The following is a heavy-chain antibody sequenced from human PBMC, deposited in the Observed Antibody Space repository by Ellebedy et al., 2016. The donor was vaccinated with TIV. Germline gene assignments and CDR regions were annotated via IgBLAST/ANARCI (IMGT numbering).Heavy chain of an antibody. CDR3: ARVGYSGSWFDY. Sequence: LSLTCAASGFTFSSYGMHWVRQAPGKGLEWVAVISYDGSNKYYVDSVKGRFTISRDNSKNTLYLQMNSLRAEDTAVYYCARVGYSGSWFDYWGQGTLVTVSS. CDR2: ISYDGSNK. J-gene: IGHJ4*02. D-gene: IGHD6-6*01. V-gene: IGHV3-30*03. CDR1: GFTFSSYG.